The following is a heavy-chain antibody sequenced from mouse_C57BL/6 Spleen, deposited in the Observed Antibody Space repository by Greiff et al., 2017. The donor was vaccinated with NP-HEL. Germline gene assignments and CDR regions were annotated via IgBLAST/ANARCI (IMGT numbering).Heavy chain of an antibody. CDR2: IYPGDGDT. D-gene: IGHD1-1*01. V-gene: IGHV1-82*01. Sequence: VQLQQSGPELVKPGASVKISCKASGYAFSSSWMNWVKQRPGKGLEWIGRIYPGDGDTNYNGKFKGKATLTADKSSSTANMQLSSLTSEDSAVYFCARYYGSSGGYFDYWGQGTTLTVSS. J-gene: IGHJ2*01. CDR3: ARYYGSSGGYFDY. CDR1: GYAFSSSW.